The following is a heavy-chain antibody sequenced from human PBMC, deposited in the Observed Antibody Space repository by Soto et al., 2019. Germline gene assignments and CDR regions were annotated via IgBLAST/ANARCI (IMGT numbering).Heavy chain of an antibody. J-gene: IGHJ4*02. V-gene: IGHV1-69*01. CDR2: IIPIFATV. CDR3: ARGGRGYSSALRYYFDY. D-gene: IGHD5-18*01. CDR1: GGSFSSNP. Sequence: QVQLVQSGSEVKKPGSSVKVSCKASGGSFSSNPISWVRQAPGQGLEWMAGIIPIFATVHYAQKFQGRVTITADESTSTAYMELTSLRSEDTAVYFCARGGRGYSSALRYYFDYWGQGTLVTVSS.